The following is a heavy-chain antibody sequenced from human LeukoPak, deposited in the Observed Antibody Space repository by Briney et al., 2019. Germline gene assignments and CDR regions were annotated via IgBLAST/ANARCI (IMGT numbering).Heavy chain of an antibody. D-gene: IGHD2-2*02. CDR3: AREGHIVVVPAAIHYYYGMDV. J-gene: IGHJ6*02. V-gene: IGHV1-46*01. CDR1: GYTFTSYY. CDR2: INPSGGST. Sequence: GASVKVSCKASGYTFTSYYMHWVRQAPGQGLEWMGIINPSGGSTSYAQKFQGRVTMTRDTSTSTVYMELSSLRSEDTAVYYCAREGHIVVVPAAIHYYYGMDVGGQGTTVTVS.